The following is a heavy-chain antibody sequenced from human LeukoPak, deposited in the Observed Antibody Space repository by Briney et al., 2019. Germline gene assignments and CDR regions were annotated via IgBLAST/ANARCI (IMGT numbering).Heavy chain of an antibody. CDR2: IYYSGST. J-gene: IGHJ4*02. CDR3: AAAHKRDYFDY. V-gene: IGHV4-39*07. Sequence: SETLSLTCTVSGGSISSSSYYWGWIRQPPGKGLEWIGSIYYSGSTYYNPSLKSRVTISVDTSKNQFSLKLSSVTAADTAVYYCAAAHKRDYFDYWGQGTLVTVSS. CDR1: GGSISSSSYY.